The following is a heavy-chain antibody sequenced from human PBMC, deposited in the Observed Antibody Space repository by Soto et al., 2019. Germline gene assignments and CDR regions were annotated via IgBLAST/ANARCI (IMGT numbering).Heavy chain of an antibody. Sequence: QVQLVQSGAEVKKPGASVKISCQASGFTFSDTLINWVRQGPGQRLEWMGWINPANGNTRYSESFQGRVYISRLSSASTVYVALSDLTSEDTAVYYCARDIQNVGPSANDAFDVWGQGTLITVSS. CDR3: ARDIQNVGPSANDAFDV. CDR1: GFTFSDTL. J-gene: IGHJ3*01. D-gene: IGHD5-18*01. CDR2: INPANGNT. V-gene: IGHV1-3*01.